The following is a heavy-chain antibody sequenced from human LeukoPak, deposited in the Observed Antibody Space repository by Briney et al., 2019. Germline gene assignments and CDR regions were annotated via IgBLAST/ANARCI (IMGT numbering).Heavy chain of an antibody. J-gene: IGHJ4*02. CDR2: ISAYNGNT. CDR1: GYTFTSYG. CDR3: ARGHSSGWYAYFDY. Sequence: ASVKVSSRASGYTFTSYGISWVRQAPGQGLEWMGWISAYNGNTNYAQKLQGRVTMTTDTSTSTAYMELRSLRSDDTAVYYCARGHSSGWYAYFDYWGQGTLVTVSS. V-gene: IGHV1-18*01. D-gene: IGHD6-19*01.